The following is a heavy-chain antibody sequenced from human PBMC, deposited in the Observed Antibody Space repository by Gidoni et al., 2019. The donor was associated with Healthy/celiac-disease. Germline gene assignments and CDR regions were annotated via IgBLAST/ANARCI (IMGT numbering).Heavy chain of an antibody. J-gene: IGHJ6*02. Sequence: EVQLVESGGGLVQPGRSLRLSCAASGFTFDDYAMHWVRQAPGKGLGWVSGISWNSGSIGYADSVKGRFTISRDNAKNSLYLQMNSLRAEDTALYYCAKDKYSGSSGGMDVWGQGTTVTVSS. CDR2: ISWNSGSI. CDR1: GFTFDDYA. V-gene: IGHV3-9*01. D-gene: IGHD1-26*01. CDR3: AKDKYSGSSGGMDV.